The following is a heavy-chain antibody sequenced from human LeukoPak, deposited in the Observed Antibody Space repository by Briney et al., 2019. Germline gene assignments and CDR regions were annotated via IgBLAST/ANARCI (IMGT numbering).Heavy chain of an antibody. Sequence: ASVKVSCKASGYTFTNYYIHWVRQAPGQGLEWMGWINTNTGNPTYAQGFTGRFVFSLDTSVSTAYLQISSLKAEDTAVYYCARAEKIQWLKRAFDIWGQGTMVTVSS. V-gene: IGHV7-4-1*02. CDR1: GYTFTNYY. D-gene: IGHD3-22*01. CDR3: ARAEKIQWLKRAFDI. J-gene: IGHJ3*02. CDR2: INTNTGNP.